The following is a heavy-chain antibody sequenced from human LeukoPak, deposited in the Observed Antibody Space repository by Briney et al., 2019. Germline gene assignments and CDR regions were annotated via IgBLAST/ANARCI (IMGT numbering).Heavy chain of an antibody. CDR3: ATEVGGGSEVWFGEPPPPKFDY. CDR2: FDPEDGET. J-gene: IGHJ4*02. Sequence: ASVKVSCKVSGYTLTELSMHWVRQAPGKGLEWMGGFDPEDGETIYAQKFQGRVTMTEDTSTDTAYMELSSLRSEDTAVYYCATEVGGGSEVWFGEPPPPKFDYWGQGTLVIVSS. D-gene: IGHD3-10*01. V-gene: IGHV1-24*01. CDR1: GYTLTELS.